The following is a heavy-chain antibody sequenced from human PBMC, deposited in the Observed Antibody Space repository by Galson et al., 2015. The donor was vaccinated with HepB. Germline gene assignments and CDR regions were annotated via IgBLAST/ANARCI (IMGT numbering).Heavy chain of an antibody. CDR1: GFTFSNYA. V-gene: IGHV3-30-3*02. Sequence: SLRLSCAASGFTFSNYAFHWVRQAPGKGLEWVALISDDGINKYYADSLKGRFTISRDKSKNTLFLQMNNMRGEDTALYYCASLETRVMTTMPFDYWGQGTLVTVSS. CDR2: ISDDGINK. CDR3: ASLETRVMTTMPFDY. J-gene: IGHJ4*02. D-gene: IGHD5-24*01.